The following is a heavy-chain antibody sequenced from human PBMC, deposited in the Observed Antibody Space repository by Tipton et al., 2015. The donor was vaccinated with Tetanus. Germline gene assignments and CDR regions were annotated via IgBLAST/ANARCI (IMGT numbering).Heavy chain of an antibody. D-gene: IGHD6-6*01. V-gene: IGHV4-61*01. CDR3: ASSYSSSSQGDY. Sequence: TLSLTCTVSGGSVSSGSYYWSWIRQPPGKGLEWIGYIHYSGSTNYNPSLKSRVTISVDTSKNQFSLKLSSVTAADTAVYYCASSYSSSSQGDYWGQGTLVTVSS. CDR2: IHYSGST. CDR1: GGSVSSGSYY. J-gene: IGHJ4*02.